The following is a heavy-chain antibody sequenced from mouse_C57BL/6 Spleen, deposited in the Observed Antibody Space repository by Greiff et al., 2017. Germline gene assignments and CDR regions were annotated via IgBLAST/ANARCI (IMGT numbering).Heavy chain of an antibody. V-gene: IGHV1-54*01. CDR3: ARGTTVLRYFDV. J-gene: IGHJ1*03. CDR1: GYAFTNYL. D-gene: IGHD1-1*01. Sequence: QVQLKQSGAELVRPGTSVKVSCKASGYAFTNYLIEWVKQRPGQGLEWIGVINPGSGGTNYNEKFKGKATLTADKSSSTAYMQLSSLTSEDSAVYFCARGTTVLRYFDVWGTVTTVTVSS. CDR2: INPGSGGT.